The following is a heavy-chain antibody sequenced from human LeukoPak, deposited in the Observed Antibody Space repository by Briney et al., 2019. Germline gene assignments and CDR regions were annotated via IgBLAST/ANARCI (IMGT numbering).Heavy chain of an antibody. CDR1: GYTFTSHG. D-gene: IGHD6-13*01. V-gene: IGHV1-18*01. CDR2: ISAYNGNT. CDR3: AIGQQLADFDY. J-gene: IGHJ4*02. Sequence: EASVKVSCKASGYTFTSHGISWVRQAPGQGLEWMGWISAYNGNTNYAQKLQGRVTMTTDTSTSTAYMELRSLRSDDTAVYYCAIGQQLADFDYWGQGTLVTVSS.